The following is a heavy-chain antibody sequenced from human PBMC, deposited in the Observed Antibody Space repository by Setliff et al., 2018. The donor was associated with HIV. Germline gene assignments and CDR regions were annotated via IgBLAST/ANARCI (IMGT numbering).Heavy chain of an antibody. CDR2: LSSDGRYI. J-gene: IGHJ4*02. D-gene: IGHD3-22*01. CDR1: GFTFRTYN. CDR3: ARDRASSGYYSHFDH. V-gene: IGHV3-21*01. Sequence: SLKISCAASGFTFRTYNMNWVRQAPGKGLEWVASLSSDGRYIYYADSLRGRSTISRDDAKNSLYLQIYSLRAEDTAIYYCARDRASSGYYSHFDHWGQGNMVTVSS.